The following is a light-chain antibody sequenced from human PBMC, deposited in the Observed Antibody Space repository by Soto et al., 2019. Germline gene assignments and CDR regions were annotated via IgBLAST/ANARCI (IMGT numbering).Light chain of an antibody. J-gene: IGKJ4*01. Sequence: EIVMTHSQATLSVSPCERATLSFRASQSVSSNLAWYQQKPGQAPRLLIYGASTRATGIPARFSGSGSGTEFTLTISSLQSEDFAVYYCQQYNNWPLTFGGGTKVDIK. V-gene: IGKV3-15*01. CDR2: GAS. CDR1: QSVSSN. CDR3: QQYNNWPLT.